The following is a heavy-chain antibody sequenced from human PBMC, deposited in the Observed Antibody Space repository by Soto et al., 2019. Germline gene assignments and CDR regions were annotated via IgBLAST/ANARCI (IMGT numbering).Heavy chain of an antibody. CDR2: IYYSGST. CDR1: GCSISNYC. J-gene: IGHJ4*02. Sequence: XETLSLTCTVSGCSISNYCWSWIRQPPGGGLEWIGYIYYSGSTNYNPALKSRLTISVGTSRKEFSLRLTSVTAADSAVYYCARDPGGRFDSWGQGTLVTVSS. V-gene: IGHV4-59*01. CDR3: ARDPGGRFDS. D-gene: IGHD1-26*01.